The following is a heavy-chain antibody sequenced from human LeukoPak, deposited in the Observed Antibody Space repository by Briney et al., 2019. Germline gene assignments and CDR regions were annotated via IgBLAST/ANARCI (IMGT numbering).Heavy chain of an antibody. CDR1: GGSISSYY. Sequence: SETLSLTCTVSGGSISSYYWSWIRQPAGKGLEWIGRIYTSGSTNYNPSLKSRVTMSVDTSKNQFSLKLSSVTAADSAVYYCARGPGTYYDILTGYPNDYYYYYGMDVWGQGTTVTVSS. CDR2: IYTSGST. CDR3: ARGPGTYYDILTGYPNDYYYYYGMDV. J-gene: IGHJ6*02. D-gene: IGHD3-9*01. V-gene: IGHV4-4*07.